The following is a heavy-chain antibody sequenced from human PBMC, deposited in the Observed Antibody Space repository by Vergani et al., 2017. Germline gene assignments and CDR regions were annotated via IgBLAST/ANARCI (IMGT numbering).Heavy chain of an antibody. CDR3: ARVAIYDSSGYYYPLDYFDY. J-gene: IGHJ4*02. D-gene: IGHD3-22*01. V-gene: IGHV1-69*13. Sequence: QVQLVQSGAEVKKPGSSVKVSCKASGGTFSSYAISWVRQAPGQGLEWMGRIITIFGTANYAQKFQGRVTITADESTSTAYMELSSLRSEDTAVYYCARVAIYDSSGYYYPLDYFDYWGQGTLVTVSS. CDR1: GGTFSSYA. CDR2: IITIFGTA.